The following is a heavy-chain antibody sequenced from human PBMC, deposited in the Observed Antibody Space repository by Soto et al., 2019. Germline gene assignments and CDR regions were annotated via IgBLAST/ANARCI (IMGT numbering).Heavy chain of an antibody. J-gene: IGHJ6*03. D-gene: IGHD1-7*01. CDR1: GYTFTYRY. Sequence: GASVKVSCKASGYTFTYRYLHWVRQAPGQALECMGWITPFNGNTNYAQKFQDRVTITRDRSMSTAYMELSSLRSEDTAMYYCASSGTGTTLAYYYMDVWGKGTTVTVSS. V-gene: IGHV1-45*02. CDR2: ITPFNGNT. CDR3: ASSGTGTTLAYYYMDV.